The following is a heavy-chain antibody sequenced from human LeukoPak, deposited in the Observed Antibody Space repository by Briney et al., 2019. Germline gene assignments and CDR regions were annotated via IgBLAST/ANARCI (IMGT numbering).Heavy chain of an antibody. D-gene: IGHD4-11*01. CDR1: GFTFSSYT. V-gene: IGHV3-23*01. CDR3: AKGLGKATVTPLGY. CDR2: ITTGDGNT. Sequence: AGGSLRLSCTASGFTFSSYTMTWVRQAPGKGLKWVSTITTGDGNTYYADSVKGRFTVSRDDSKNTLYLQMNSLRAEDTAVYYCAKGLGKATVTPLGYWGQGTLVTVSS. J-gene: IGHJ4*02.